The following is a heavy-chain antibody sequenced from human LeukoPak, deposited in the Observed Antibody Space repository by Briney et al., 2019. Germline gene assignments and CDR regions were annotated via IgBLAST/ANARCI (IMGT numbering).Heavy chain of an antibody. J-gene: IGHJ4*02. CDR2: VKSKTNGETT. D-gene: IGHD3-10*01. V-gene: IGHV3-15*01. Sequence: GGSLRLSCAASGFTFSNAWMSWVRQAPGKGLEWVGRVKSKTNGETTDYAAPVKGRFTISRDDSQNTVDLQMNSLKTDDTAVYYCTTGTGRLDFDYWGQGTLVTVSS. CDR3: TTGTGRLDFDY. CDR1: GFTFSNAW.